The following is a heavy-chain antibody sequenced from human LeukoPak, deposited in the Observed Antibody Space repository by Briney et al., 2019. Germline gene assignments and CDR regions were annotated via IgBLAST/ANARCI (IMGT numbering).Heavy chain of an antibody. CDR3: ARDGDYYYFDC. V-gene: IGHV3-48*03. CDR1: GFTFSSYE. D-gene: IGHD4-17*01. CDR2: ISSSGSTI. Sequence: PGGSLRLSCAASGFTFSSYEMNWVRQAPGKGLEWVSYISSSGSTIYYADSVKGRFTISRDNAKNSLYLQMNSLRAEDTSVYYCARDGDYYYFDCGGQGTLVTVSS. J-gene: IGHJ4*02.